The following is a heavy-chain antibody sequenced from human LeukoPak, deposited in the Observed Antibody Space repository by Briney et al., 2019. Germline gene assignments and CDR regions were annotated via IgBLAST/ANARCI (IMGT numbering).Heavy chain of an antibody. CDR2: INTSGGST. V-gene: IGHV1-46*01. CDR1: GYTFTSYY. Sequence: ASVKVSCKASGYTFTSYYMHWVRQAPGQGLEWMGIINTSGGSTSYAQKFQGRVTMTRDTSTSTVYMELSSLRSEDTAVYYCARRMAGTFSFDYWGQGTLVTVSS. D-gene: IGHD6-19*01. CDR3: ARRMAGTFSFDY. J-gene: IGHJ4*02.